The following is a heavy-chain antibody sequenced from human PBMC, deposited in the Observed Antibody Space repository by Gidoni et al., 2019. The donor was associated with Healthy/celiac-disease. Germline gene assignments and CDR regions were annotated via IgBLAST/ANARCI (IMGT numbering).Heavy chain of an antibody. Sequence: QVQLVASGGGLVKPGGSLRLSCAAYGFTFSDYYMSWIRQAPGKGLGWVSYISSSSSYTNYADSVKGRFTISRDNAKNSLYLQRNSLRAEDTAVYYCARVGALTGNGYFDLWGRGTLVTVSS. CDR2: ISSSSSYT. D-gene: IGHD1-26*01. J-gene: IGHJ2*01. V-gene: IGHV3-11*06. CDR3: ARVGALTGNGYFDL. CDR1: GFTFSDYY.